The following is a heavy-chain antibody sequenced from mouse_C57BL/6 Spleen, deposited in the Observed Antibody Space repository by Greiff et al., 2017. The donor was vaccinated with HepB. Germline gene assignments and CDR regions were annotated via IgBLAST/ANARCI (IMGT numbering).Heavy chain of an antibody. CDR1: GYAFSSSW. CDR2: IYPGDGDT. CDR3: ARVLLRSFYAMDY. D-gene: IGHD1-1*01. Sequence: VMLVESGPELVKPGASVKISCKASGYAFSSSWMNWVKQRPGKGLEWIGRIYPGDGDTNYNGKFKGKATLTADKSSSTAYMQLSSLTSEDSAVYFCARVLLRSFYAMDYWGQGTSVTVSS. V-gene: IGHV1-82*01. J-gene: IGHJ4*01.